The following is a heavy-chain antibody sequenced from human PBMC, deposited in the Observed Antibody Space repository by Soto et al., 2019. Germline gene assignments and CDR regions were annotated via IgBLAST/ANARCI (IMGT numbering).Heavy chain of an antibody. D-gene: IGHD1-26*01. CDR2: IIPIFGTA. V-gene: IGHV1-69*13. CDR1: GGTFSSYA. J-gene: IGHJ3*02. CDR3: ARGRGGSYDDAFDI. Sequence: GASVKVSYKASGGTFSSYAISWVRQAPGQGLEWMGGIIPIFGTANYAQKFQGRVTITADESTSTAYMELSSLRSEDTAVYYCARGRGGSYDDAFDIWGQGTMVTVSS.